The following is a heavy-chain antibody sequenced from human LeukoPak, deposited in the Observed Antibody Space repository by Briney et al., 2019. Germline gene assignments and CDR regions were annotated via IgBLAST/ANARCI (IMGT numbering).Heavy chain of an antibody. J-gene: IGHJ4*02. V-gene: IGHV3-66*02. CDR2: IYGGGST. D-gene: IGHD2-15*01. Sequence: GGSLRLSCAVFGLTVSTNYMTWVRQAPGKGLECVSVIYGGGSTYYADSVKGRFTISRDNSKNTLYLQMNSLRAEDTAVYYCAGGGSCYGGTYWGQGTLVTVSS. CDR1: GLTVSTNY. CDR3: AGGGSCYGGTY.